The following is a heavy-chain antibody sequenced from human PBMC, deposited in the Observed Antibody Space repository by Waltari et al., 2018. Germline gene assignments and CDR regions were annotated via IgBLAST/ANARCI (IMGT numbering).Heavy chain of an antibody. Sequence: QLQLQESGPGLVKPSETLSLTCTVSGGSISSSSYYLGWIRQPPGKGLEWIGSSYYSGSSDYTPSRKIRVTISVDTPKTQFSLKLSAGTAADTAVYYCARHQNRYGPFDYWGQGTLVTVSS. CDR2: SYYSGSS. J-gene: IGHJ4*02. CDR1: GGSISSSSYY. CDR3: ARHQNRYGPFDY. D-gene: IGHD3-16*01. V-gene: IGHV4-39*07.